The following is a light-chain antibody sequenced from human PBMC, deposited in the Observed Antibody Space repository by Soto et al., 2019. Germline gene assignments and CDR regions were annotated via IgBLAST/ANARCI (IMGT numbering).Light chain of an antibody. V-gene: IGKV3-11*01. CDR1: QSVSSY. Sequence: EIVLTQSPATLSLSPGERATLSCRASQSVSSYLAWYQQKPGQAPRLLIYDASNRSTGIPARFSGSGSGTDFTLSISSLEPEDVADYYWQQRNNWLITLGQGTRLQI. CDR2: DAS. J-gene: IGKJ5*01. CDR3: QQRNNWLIT.